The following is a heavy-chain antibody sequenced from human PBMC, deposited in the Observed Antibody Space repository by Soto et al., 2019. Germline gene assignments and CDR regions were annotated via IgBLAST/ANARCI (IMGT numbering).Heavy chain of an antibody. D-gene: IGHD5-12*01. J-gene: IGHJ4*02. CDR3: AREGSYSAYNFAHGIQLWSFDF. V-gene: IGHV4-59*12. CDR1: GGSISSYY. Sequence: ETLSLTCTVSGGSISSYYWSWIRQPPGKGLEWIGYIYYSGSTNYNPSLKSRVTISVDTSKNHFSLNLSSVTAADMAVYYCAREGSYSAYNFAHGIQLWSFDFWGQGALVTVSS. CDR2: IYYSGST.